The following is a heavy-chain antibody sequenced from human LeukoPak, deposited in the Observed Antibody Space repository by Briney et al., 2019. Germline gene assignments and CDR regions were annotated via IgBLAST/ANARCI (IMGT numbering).Heavy chain of an antibody. CDR1: GFTFSSYA. D-gene: IGHD3-22*01. V-gene: IGHV3-23*01. Sequence: PGGSLRLSCAASGFTFSSYAMSWVRQAPGKGLEWVSAISGSGGSTYYADSVKGRFTISRDNSKNTLYLQMNSLRAEDSAVYYCAKESGGRYYYDSSAYFDYWGQGTLVTVSS. CDR2: ISGSGGST. J-gene: IGHJ4*02. CDR3: AKESGGRYYYDSSAYFDY.